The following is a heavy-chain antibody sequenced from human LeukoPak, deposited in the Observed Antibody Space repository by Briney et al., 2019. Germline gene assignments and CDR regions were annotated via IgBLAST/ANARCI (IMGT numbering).Heavy chain of an antibody. Sequence: PGGPLRLSCAASGFTITSAWMNWVRQAPGKGLEWVGRIKSKGDGGTTDYAAPVKGRFTISRDDSRNTLYLQMNSLKTEDTAVYYCSTDRSTVTTYFDYWGQGTLVTVSS. J-gene: IGHJ4*02. D-gene: IGHD4-17*01. CDR3: STDRSTVTTYFDY. CDR1: GFTITSAW. CDR2: IKSKGDGGTT. V-gene: IGHV3-15*01.